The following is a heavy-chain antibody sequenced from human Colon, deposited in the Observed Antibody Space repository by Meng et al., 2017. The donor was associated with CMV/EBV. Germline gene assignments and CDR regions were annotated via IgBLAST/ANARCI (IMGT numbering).Heavy chain of an antibody. CDR2: IRHSGTT. J-gene: IGHJ5*02. D-gene: IGHD4/OR15-4a*01. CDR3: ARGRGLTVVTPNWFDP. Sequence: QVQLQQWGAGLLKPSETLSLTCGLYLGSFSGYYWSWIRQPPGKGLEWIGEIRHSGTTNYNPSLKSRVTISIDTSKNQVSLNLTSVTAADTAVYYCARGRGLTVVTPNWFDPWGQGSLVTVSS. CDR1: LGSFSGYY. V-gene: IGHV4-34*02.